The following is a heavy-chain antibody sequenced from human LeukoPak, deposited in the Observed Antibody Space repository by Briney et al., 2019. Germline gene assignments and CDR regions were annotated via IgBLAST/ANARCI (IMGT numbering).Heavy chain of an antibody. V-gene: IGHV3-23*01. CDR2: ISASGDST. Sequence: GGSLRLSCAASGFTFSSHAMSWVRQAAGKGPEWVSVISASGDSTYYADSVKGRFTISRDNAKNSLYLQMNSLRAEDTAVYYCARLLPPYYYYGMDVWGQGTTVTVSS. CDR1: GFTFSSHA. CDR3: ARLLPPYYYYGMDV. J-gene: IGHJ6*02.